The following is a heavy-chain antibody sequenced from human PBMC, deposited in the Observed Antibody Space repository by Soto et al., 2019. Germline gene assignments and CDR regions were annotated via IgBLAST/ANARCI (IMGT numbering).Heavy chain of an antibody. V-gene: IGHV1-69*01. CDR1: GGSFSDFA. CDR2: TIPMFAAT. J-gene: IGHJ4*02. Sequence: QVQLAQSGAEVRKPGSSVKVSCRASGGSFSDFAFSWVRQAPGQGLEWMGGTIPMFAATKYAQRFQGRIPINADASRRTVYLALSSLTSDDSAVYYCARGGIVAVPAALSSYDDYTNYRFDSWGQGTLVSVSS. CDR3: ARGGIVAVPAALSSYDDYTNYRFDS. D-gene: IGHD4-4*01.